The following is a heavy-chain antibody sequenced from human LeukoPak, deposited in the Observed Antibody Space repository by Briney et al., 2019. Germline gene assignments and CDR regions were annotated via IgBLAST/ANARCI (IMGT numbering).Heavy chain of an antibody. V-gene: IGHV4-34*01. CDR1: GGSFSGYY. J-gene: IGHJ3*02. D-gene: IGHD2-2*01. CDR2: INHSGST. CDR3: ARDPTPPDEGALIVVVPAGHFDI. Sequence: SETLSLTCAVCGGSFSGYYWSWIRQPPGKGLEWIGEINHSGSTNYNPSLKSRVTISVDTSKNQFSLKLSSVTAADTAVYYCARDPTPPDEGALIVVVPAGHFDIWGQGTMVTVSS.